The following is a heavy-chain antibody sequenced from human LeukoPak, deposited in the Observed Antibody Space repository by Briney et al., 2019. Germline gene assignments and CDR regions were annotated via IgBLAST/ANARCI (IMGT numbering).Heavy chain of an antibody. CDR2: FYHGGST. CDR1: GYSISTGYY. J-gene: IGHJ5*02. V-gene: IGHV4-38-2*02. Sequence: SETLSLTCTVSGYSISTGYYWDWIRQPPGKGLEWIGTFYHGGSTYYNPSLKSRVTISVDTSKNQFSLKLSSVTAADTAVYYCARHVRLYSSSWLYNWFDPWGQGTLVTVSS. CDR3: ARHVRLYSSSWLYNWFDP. D-gene: IGHD6-13*01.